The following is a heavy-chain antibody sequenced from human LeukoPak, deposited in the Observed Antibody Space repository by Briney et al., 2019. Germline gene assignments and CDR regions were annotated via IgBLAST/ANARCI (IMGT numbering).Heavy chain of an antibody. CDR1: GYTFTTYY. J-gene: IGHJ3*02. CDR3: ARGLYYYDSSVGAFDI. V-gene: IGHV1-46*01. CDR2: INPSGGST. D-gene: IGHD3-22*01. Sequence: VASVKVSCKTSGYTFTTYYMHWVRQAPGQGLEWMGIINPSGGSTSYAQKFQGRVAMTRDTSTSTVYMELSSLRSEDTAVYYCARGLYYYDSSVGAFDIWGQGTMVTVSS.